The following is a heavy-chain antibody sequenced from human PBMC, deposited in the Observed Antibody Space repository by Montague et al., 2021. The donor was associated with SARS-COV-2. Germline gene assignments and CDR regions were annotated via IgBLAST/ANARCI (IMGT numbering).Heavy chain of an antibody. J-gene: IGHJ6*02. CDR3: VRVPYRLLFVPRYYGMDV. Sequence: SETLSLTCAVYGGSFSGYYWSWIRQPPGKELEWIGEISHSGSTNYNPSLKSRVTISIDTSKNQFSLKLSSVTAADTAVYYCVRVPYRLLFVPRYYGMDVWGQGTTVTVSS. CDR1: GGSFSGYY. CDR2: ISHSGST. V-gene: IGHV4-34*01. D-gene: IGHD2-2*01.